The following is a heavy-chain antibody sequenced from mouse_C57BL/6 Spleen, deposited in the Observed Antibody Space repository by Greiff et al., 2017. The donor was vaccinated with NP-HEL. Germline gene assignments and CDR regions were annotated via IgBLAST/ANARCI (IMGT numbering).Heavy chain of an antibody. D-gene: IGHD1-1*01. Sequence: EVHLVESGGGLVKPGGSLKLSCAASGFTFSSYAMSWVRQTPEKRLEWVATISDGGSYTYYPDNVKGRFTISRDNAKNNLYLQMSHLKSEDTAMYYCARRQDYGSSLYWYFDVWGTGTTVTVSS. CDR2: ISDGGSYT. CDR1: GFTFSSYA. CDR3: ARRQDYGSSLYWYFDV. J-gene: IGHJ1*03. V-gene: IGHV5-4*01.